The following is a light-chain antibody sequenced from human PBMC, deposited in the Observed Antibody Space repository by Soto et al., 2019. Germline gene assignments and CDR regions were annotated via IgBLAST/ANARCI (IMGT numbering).Light chain of an antibody. J-gene: IGLJ1*01. CDR2: SNY. V-gene: IGLV1-44*01. Sequence: QSALTQPPSASGTPGQRVTISCSGSSSNIGSNAVNWYQHLPGTAPKLLIYSNYQRPSGVPDRFSGSKSGTSASLAISGLQSGDEADYYCATWDDSLNGYVFGTGTKVTVL. CDR1: SSNIGSNA. CDR3: ATWDDSLNGYV.